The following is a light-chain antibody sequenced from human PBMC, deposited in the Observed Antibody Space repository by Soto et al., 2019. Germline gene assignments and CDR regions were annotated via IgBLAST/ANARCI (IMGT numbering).Light chain of an antibody. CDR1: QNISRS. CDR3: QHYGSSPPYT. CDR2: GTS. V-gene: IGKV3-15*01. Sequence: EIVMTQSPVTLSVSPGERATLSCRASQNISRSLAWYQQKPGQGPSLLIYGTSTRAGGVPARFSGGGSGTEFTLTITSLQSEDFAVYYCQHYGSSPPYTFGQGTKLKIK. J-gene: IGKJ2*01.